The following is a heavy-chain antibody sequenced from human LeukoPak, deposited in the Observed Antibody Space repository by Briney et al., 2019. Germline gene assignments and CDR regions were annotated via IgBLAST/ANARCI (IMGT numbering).Heavy chain of an antibody. V-gene: IGHV4-4*07. CDR1: GGSISSYY. CDR3: AGEPITMVRGVIGY. Sequence: SETLSLTCTVSGGSISSYYWSWIRQPAGKGLEWIGRIYTSGSTNYNPSLKSRVTMSVDTSKNQFSLKLSSVTAADTAVYYCAGEPITMVRGVIGYWGQGTLVTVSS. J-gene: IGHJ4*02. D-gene: IGHD3-10*01. CDR2: IYTSGST.